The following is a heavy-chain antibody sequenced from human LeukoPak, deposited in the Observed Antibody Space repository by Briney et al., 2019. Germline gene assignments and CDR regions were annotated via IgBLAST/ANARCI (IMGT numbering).Heavy chain of an antibody. J-gene: IGHJ4*02. CDR1: GFTFSSYG. V-gene: IGHV3-33*01. CDR2: IWYDGSNK. CDR3: ARVSSWSRPFDY. D-gene: IGHD6-13*01. Sequence: SGGSLRLSCAASGFTFSSYGMHWVRQAPGKGLEWVAVIWYDGSNKYYADSVKGRFTIPRDNSKNTLYLQMNSLRAEDTAVYYCARVSSWSRPFDYWGQGTLVTVSS.